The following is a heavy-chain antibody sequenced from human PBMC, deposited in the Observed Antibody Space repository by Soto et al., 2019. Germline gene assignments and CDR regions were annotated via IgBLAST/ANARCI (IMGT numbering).Heavy chain of an antibody. V-gene: IGHV4-30-2*01. J-gene: IGHJ5*02. CDR3: ARVPDR. CDR2: IYHSEST. D-gene: IGHD2-2*01. Sequence: TLSLTCAVSGCSISSGGYSWSWIRQPPGKGLEWIGYIYHSESTYYNPSLKSRVTISVDRSKNQFSLKLSSVTAADTAVYYCARVPDRWGQGTLVTVSS. CDR1: GCSISSGGYS.